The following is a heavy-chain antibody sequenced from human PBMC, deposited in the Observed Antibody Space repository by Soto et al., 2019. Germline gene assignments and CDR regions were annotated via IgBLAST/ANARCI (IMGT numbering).Heavy chain of an antibody. V-gene: IGHV3-43*01. CDR1: GFTFDDYT. Sequence: PGGSLRLSCAASGFTFDDYTMHWVRQAPGEGLEWVSLISWDGGSTYYADSVKGRFTISRDNSKNSLYLQMNSLRTEDTALYYCEKSSGSYFFDYWGQGGLVTVSS. CDR3: EKSSGSYFFDY. D-gene: IGHD3-10*01. CDR2: ISWDGGST. J-gene: IGHJ4*02.